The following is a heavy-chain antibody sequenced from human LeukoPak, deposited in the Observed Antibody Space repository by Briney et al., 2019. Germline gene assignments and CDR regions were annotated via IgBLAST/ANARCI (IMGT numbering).Heavy chain of an antibody. CDR2: VNPNSGDT. V-gene: IGHV1-2*02. J-gene: IGHJ4*02. CDR1: GYTLTDYY. D-gene: IGHD1-26*01. Sequence: ASVKVSCKASGYTLTDYYMHWVRQGPGQGHELMGWVNPNSGDTNYAQNFQGRVTMTRDTSISKAYMELSRLTSDDTAIYYCARDWRGSYFPDFWGQGTLVTVSS. CDR3: ARDWRGSYFPDF.